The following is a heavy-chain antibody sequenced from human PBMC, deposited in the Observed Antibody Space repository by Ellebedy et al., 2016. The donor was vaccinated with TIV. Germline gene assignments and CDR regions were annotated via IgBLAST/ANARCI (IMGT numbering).Heavy chain of an antibody. CDR2: INAGNGNT. J-gene: IGHJ5*02. CDR1: GYTFTSNA. V-gene: IGHV1-3*01. Sequence: ASVKVSCXASGYTFTSNAMHWVRQAPGQRLEWMGWINAGNGNTKYSQKFQGRVTITRDTSASTAYMELSSLRSEDTAVYYCARGPGSGWPNWFDPWGQGTLVTVSS. CDR3: ARGPGSGWPNWFDP. D-gene: IGHD6-19*01.